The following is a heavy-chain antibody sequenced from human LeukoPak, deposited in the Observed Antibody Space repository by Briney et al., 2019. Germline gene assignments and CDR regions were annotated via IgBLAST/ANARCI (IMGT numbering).Heavy chain of an antibody. CDR3: XXXRXQQLXFFDY. CDR1: GFTFSSYW. V-gene: IGHV3-7*01. J-gene: IGHJ4*02. Sequence: GGSLRLSCAASGFTFSSYWMSWVRQAPGKGLEWVANIKQDGSEKYYVDSVKGRFTISRDNAKNSRYLQMNSLRAEDTAVYYXXXXRXQQLXFFDYWGQGTLVTVSS. CDR2: IKQDGSEK. D-gene: IGHD6-13*01.